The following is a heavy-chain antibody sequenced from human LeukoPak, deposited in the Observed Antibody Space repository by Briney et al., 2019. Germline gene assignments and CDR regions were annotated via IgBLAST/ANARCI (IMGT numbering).Heavy chain of an antibody. V-gene: IGHV1-2*02. CDR1: GYTFTGYY. D-gene: IGHD4-17*01. CDR3: ARGGMVAYGEYYFDY. J-gene: IGHJ4*02. CDR2: INPNSGGT. Sequence: ASVKVSCKASGYTFTGYYMHWVRQAPGQGLEWMGWINPNSGGTNYAQKFQGRVTMTRDTSISTAYMELSRLRSDDTAVYYCARGGMVAYGEYYFDYWGQGTLVTVSS.